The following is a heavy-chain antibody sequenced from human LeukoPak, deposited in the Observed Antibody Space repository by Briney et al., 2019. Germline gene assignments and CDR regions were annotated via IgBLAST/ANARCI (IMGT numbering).Heavy chain of an antibody. CDR2: ISSSGSTI. Sequence: GGSLRLSCAASGFTVSSNYMSWVRQAPGKGLEWVSYISSSGSTIYYADSVKGRFTISRDNAKNSLYLQMNSLRAEDTAVYYCARDGRHGDYGGWFDPWGQGTLVTVSS. J-gene: IGHJ5*02. V-gene: IGHV3-11*01. CDR1: GFTVSSNY. D-gene: IGHD4-17*01. CDR3: ARDGRHGDYGGWFDP.